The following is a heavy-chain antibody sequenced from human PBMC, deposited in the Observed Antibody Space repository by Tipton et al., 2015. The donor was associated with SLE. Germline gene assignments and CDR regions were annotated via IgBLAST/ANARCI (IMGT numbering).Heavy chain of an antibody. J-gene: IGHJ6*03. CDR1: GGSISSGGYY. CDR2: IYYSGST. Sequence: LRLSCTVSGGSISSGGYYWGWIRQPPGKGLEWIGSIYYSGSTYYNPSLKSRVTISVDTSKNQFSLKMTSVTAADTAVYYCARIGGAGDLYYYYMDVWGKGTTVTVSS. D-gene: IGHD7-27*01. V-gene: IGHV4-39*07. CDR3: ARIGGAGDLYYYYMDV.